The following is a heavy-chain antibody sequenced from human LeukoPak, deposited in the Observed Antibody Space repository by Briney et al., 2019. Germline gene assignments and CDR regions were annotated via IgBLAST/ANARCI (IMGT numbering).Heavy chain of an antibody. CDR3: ARYSMVRGVMPVY. D-gene: IGHD3-10*01. V-gene: IGHV4-39*07. J-gene: IGHJ4*02. Sequence: PSETLSLTCTVSGGSISSSSYYWGWIRQPPGKGLEWIGRIYTSGSTNYNPSLKSRVTISVDTSKNQFSLKLSSVTAADTAVYYCARYSMVRGVMPVYWGQGTLVTVSS. CDR1: GGSISSSSYY. CDR2: IYTSGST.